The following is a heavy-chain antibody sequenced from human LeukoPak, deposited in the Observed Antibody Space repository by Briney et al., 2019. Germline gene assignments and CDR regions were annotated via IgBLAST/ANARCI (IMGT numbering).Heavy chain of an antibody. Sequence: GGSLRLSCAASGFTFSSYWMNWARQAPGKGLEWVASINHNGNVNYYVDSVKGRFTISRDNAKNSLYLQMSNLRAEDTAVYFCARENIRRGYFDYWGQGTLVTVSS. CDR2: INHNGNVN. V-gene: IGHV3-7*03. CDR1: GFTFSSYW. CDR3: ARENIRRGYFDY. J-gene: IGHJ4*02. D-gene: IGHD2/OR15-2a*01.